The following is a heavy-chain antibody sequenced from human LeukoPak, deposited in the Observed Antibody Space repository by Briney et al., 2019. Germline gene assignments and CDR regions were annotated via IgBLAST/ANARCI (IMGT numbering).Heavy chain of an antibody. J-gene: IGHJ6*04. Sequence: GGSLRLSCAASGFTFDNYAMSWVRQAPGKGLEWVSSISASGGSTYYADSVKGRFTISRDNSNKILYLQMNSLRAEDTAVYYCAKCFSMIRGLRVTYYYYGMDVWGRGTTVTVSS. CDR1: GFTFDNYA. CDR3: AKCFSMIRGLRVTYYYYGMDV. CDR2: ISASGGST. V-gene: IGHV3-23*01. D-gene: IGHD3-10*01.